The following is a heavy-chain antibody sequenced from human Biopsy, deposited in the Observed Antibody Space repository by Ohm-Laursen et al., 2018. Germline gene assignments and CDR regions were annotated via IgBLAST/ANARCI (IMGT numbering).Heavy chain of an antibody. J-gene: IGHJ4*02. CDR2: VSTYNGNT. D-gene: IGHD3-16*01. CDR1: GYTFTGQY. CDR3: ARVREGGLLDY. Sequence: GASVKISCKASGYTFTGQYLHWVRQVPGHGLEWMGWVSTYNGNTEYEQKLQGRVTMTTDTSANTAYMELRSLRSDDTAVYFCARVREGGLLDYWGQGILVTVSS. V-gene: IGHV1-18*01.